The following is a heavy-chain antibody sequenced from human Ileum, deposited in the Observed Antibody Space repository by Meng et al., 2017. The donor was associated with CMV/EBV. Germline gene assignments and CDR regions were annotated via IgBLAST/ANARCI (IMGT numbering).Heavy chain of an antibody. V-gene: IGHV4-61*02. Sequence: QVQLQESGPGLLEPSETLSLTCTVSGGSIGSGDYYWSWIRQPAGKGLEWIGRIHISGATNYNPSLKSRVTMSVDTSKNQFSLKVRSVTAADTAVYYCAREMSRTGFFDYWGQGNLVTVSS. CDR1: GGSIGSGDYY. J-gene: IGHJ4*02. D-gene: IGHD1-1*01. CDR2: IHISGAT. CDR3: AREMSRTGFFDY.